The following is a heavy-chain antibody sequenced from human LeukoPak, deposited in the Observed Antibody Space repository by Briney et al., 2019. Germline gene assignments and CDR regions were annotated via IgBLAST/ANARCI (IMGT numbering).Heavy chain of an antibody. CDR1: GGFINSSY. D-gene: IGHD1-26*01. CDR3: ARVRNSGSYLYYFDY. V-gene: IGHV4-59*01. Sequence: SETLSLTCTVSGGFINSSYWSWIRQPPGKRLEWIGYIYYSGSTNYNPSLKSRVTISVDTSKNQFSLKLSSVTAADTAVYYCARVRNSGSYLYYFDYWGQGTLVTVSS. J-gene: IGHJ4*02. CDR2: IYYSGST.